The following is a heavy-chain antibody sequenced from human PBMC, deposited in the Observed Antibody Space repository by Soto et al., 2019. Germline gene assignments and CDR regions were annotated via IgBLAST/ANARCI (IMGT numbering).Heavy chain of an antibody. D-gene: IGHD1-26*01. Sequence: QVQLVQSGAEEKKPGASVKVSCKASGYTFTSYAMHWVRQAPGQRLEWMGWINAGNGNTKYSQKFQGRVTITRDTSASTVYMELSSLRSEDTAVYYCARAGVGATPNDCWGQGTLVTVSS. V-gene: IGHV1-3*05. CDR3: ARAGVGATPNDC. CDR2: INAGNGNT. CDR1: GYTFTSYA. J-gene: IGHJ4*02.